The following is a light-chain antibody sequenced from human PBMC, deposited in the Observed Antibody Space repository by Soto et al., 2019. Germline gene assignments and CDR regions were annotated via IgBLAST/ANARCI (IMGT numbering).Light chain of an antibody. CDR3: QQYYSYTFT. J-gene: IGKJ4*01. CDR1: QCISSY. CDR2: AAS. V-gene: IGKV1-8*01. Sequence: AIRMTQSPSSFSASTGDRVTITCRASQCISSYLAWYQQKPGKAPKLLIYAASTLQSGVPSRFSGSGSGTDFTLTISCLQSEDFATYYCQQYYSYTFTFGGGTKVEIK.